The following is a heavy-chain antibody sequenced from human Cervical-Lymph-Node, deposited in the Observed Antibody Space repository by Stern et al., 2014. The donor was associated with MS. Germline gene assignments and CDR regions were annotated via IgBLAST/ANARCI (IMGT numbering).Heavy chain of an antibody. D-gene: IGHD1-14*01. CDR1: GYKFSIYW. CDR3: ARQTTAWASDV. CDR2: IYPGDSET. V-gene: IGHV5-51*01. Sequence: VQLMQSGAELIRPGESLKISCKGSGYKFSIYWIAWVRQMPGKGLEWMGIIYPGDSETRSSPSFQGQVTMSADKSTSTAYLQWSSLNASDTAMYFCARQTTAWASDVWGQGTLVTVSS. J-gene: IGHJ4*02.